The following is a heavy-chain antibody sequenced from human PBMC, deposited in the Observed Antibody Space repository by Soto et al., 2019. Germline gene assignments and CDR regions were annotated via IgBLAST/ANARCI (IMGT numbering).Heavy chain of an antibody. CDR3: ARGSQLERDALDI. CDR1: GVSIHSGGYY. D-gene: IGHD1-1*01. CDR2: IYYTGHP. J-gene: IGHJ3*02. V-gene: IGHV4-31*03. Sequence: QVQLQESGPGLVKPSQTLSLTCSVSGVSIHSGGYYWSWIRHHPGKGLEWIGYIYYTGHPFYNPSLKSRVAMSLDTSKNQFSLKLSSVTAADTAVYYCARGSQLERDALDIWGQGTMVTVSS.